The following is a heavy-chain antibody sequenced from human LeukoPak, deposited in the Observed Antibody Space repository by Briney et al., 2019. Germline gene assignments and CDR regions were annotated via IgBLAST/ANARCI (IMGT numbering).Heavy chain of an antibody. Sequence: PGRSLRLSCAASGFIFSSYAMHWVRQTPGKGLEGVAVISYDGSNKYYAGSVKGRFTISRDNSKNTLYLQMNSLRAEDTAVYYCASLGAYCGGDCLYNWFDPWGQGTLVTVSS. CDR2: ISYDGSNK. J-gene: IGHJ5*02. CDR1: GFIFSSYA. D-gene: IGHD2-21*02. V-gene: IGHV3-30*04. CDR3: ASLGAYCGGDCLYNWFDP.